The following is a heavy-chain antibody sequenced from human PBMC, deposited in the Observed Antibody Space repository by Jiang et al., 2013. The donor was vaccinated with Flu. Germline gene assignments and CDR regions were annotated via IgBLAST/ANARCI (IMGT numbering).Heavy chain of an antibody. D-gene: IGHD3-10*01. CDR2: THSSGVT. CDR1: GASISSGGYY. J-gene: IGHJ5*02. CDR3: ARGPRAGPRGWFDP. V-gene: IGHV4-61*02. Sequence: GSGLVKPSQTLSLTCTVAGASISSGGYYLSWFRQPAGKGLEWIGRTHSSGVTKYNPSLQSRVTISIDSLRLSSVTAADTAMYYCARGPRAGPRGWFDPWGQGILVTVSS.